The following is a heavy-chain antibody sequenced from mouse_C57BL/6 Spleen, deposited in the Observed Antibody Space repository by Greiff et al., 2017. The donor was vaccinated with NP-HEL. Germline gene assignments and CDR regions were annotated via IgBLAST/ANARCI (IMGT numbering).Heavy chain of an antibody. Sequence: EVKLQESGPGLVKPSQSLSLTCSVTGYSITSGYYWNWIRQFPGNKLEWMGYISYDGSNNYNPSLKNRISITRDTSKNQFFLKLNSVTTEDTATYYCAREEIYSSGYDYWGQGTTLTVSS. CDR2: ISYDGSN. V-gene: IGHV3-6*01. CDR3: AREEIYSSGYDY. J-gene: IGHJ2*01. D-gene: IGHD3-2*02. CDR1: GYSITSGYY.